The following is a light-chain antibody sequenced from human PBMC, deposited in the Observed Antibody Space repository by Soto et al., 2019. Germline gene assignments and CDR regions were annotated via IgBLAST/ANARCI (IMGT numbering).Light chain of an antibody. CDR3: QQRSNWPWT. J-gene: IGKJ1*01. CDR2: DAS. V-gene: IGKV3-11*01. CDR1: QSVSSY. Sequence: ETVLTQSPGTLSLSPGERAALSCRASQSVSSYLVWYHQKPGQAPRLLMYDASNRATGIPARFSGSGSGTDFTLTISSLEPEDFAVYYCQQRSNWPWTFGQGTKVEIK.